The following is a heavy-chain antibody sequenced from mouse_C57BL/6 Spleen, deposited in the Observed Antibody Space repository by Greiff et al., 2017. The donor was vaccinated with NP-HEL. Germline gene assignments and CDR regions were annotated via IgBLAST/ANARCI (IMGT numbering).Heavy chain of an antibody. Sequence: EVQLQESGPGMVKPSQSLSLTCTVTGYSITSGYDWHWIRHFPGNKLEWMGYISYSGSTNYNPSLKSRISITHDTSKNHFFLKLNSVTTEDTATYYCARGELGYAMDYWGQGTSVTVSS. CDR2: ISYSGST. CDR3: ARGELGYAMDY. CDR1: GYSITSGYD. D-gene: IGHD4-1*01. V-gene: IGHV3-1*01. J-gene: IGHJ4*01.